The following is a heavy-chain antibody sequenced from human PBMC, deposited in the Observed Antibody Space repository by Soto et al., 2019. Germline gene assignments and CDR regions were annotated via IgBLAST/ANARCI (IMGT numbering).Heavy chain of an antibody. CDR2: IYYSGST. Sequence: SETLSLTCTVSGGSISSSSYYWGWIRQPPGKGLEWIGSIYYSGSTYYNPSLKSRVTISVDTSKNQFSLKLSSVTAADTAVYYCAQYYYDSSGYHRPFDYWGQGTLVTVSS. CDR3: AQYYYDSSGYHRPFDY. V-gene: IGHV4-39*01. D-gene: IGHD3-22*01. J-gene: IGHJ4*02. CDR1: GGSISSSSYY.